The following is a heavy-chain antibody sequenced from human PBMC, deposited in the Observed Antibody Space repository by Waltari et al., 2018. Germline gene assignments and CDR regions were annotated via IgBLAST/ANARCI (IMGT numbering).Heavy chain of an antibody. J-gene: IGHJ4*02. CDR3: ARGGLAGATPDY. CDR2: VNNEGTHT. Sequence: EVRLVESGGGLVQPGGSLRLSCAASGFTFNNYWLHWVRHAPGKGLVWVAYVNNEGTHTAYVDAVKGRFTASRDNAKNTLYLQMNRLRVEDTAVYYCARGGLAGATPDYWGQGTLVTVSS. CDR1: GFTFNNYW. V-gene: IGHV3-74*03. D-gene: IGHD1-26*01.